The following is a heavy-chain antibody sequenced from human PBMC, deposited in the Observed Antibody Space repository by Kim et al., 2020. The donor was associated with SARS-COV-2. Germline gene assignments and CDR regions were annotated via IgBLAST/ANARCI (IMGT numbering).Heavy chain of an antibody. D-gene: IGHD2-2*01. J-gene: IGHJ6*02. Sequence: GGSLRLSCTASGFTFGNYFMSWVRQAPGKGLEWVGFIRSKPNGGTTEYAASVKGRFTISRDDSKSIVYLQMNSLKTEDAAIYYCARDGFCSSTSCSNSYYYGMEVWGQGTTVTVSS. V-gene: IGHV3-49*04. CDR1: GFTFGNYF. CDR3: ARDGFCSSTSCSNSYYYGMEV. CDR2: IRSKPNGGTT.